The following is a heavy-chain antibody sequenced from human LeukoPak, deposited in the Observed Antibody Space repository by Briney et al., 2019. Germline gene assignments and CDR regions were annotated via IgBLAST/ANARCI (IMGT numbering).Heavy chain of an antibody. D-gene: IGHD6-13*01. J-gene: IGHJ1*01. Sequence: GGSLRLSCAASGFIFSSYAMSWVRQAPGKGLEWVSAISGSGGSTYYADSVKGRFTISRDNSKNTLYLQMNSLRAEDTAVYYCAKEEAAAGSGVSREEYFQHWGQGTLVTVSS. CDR1: GFIFSSYA. CDR2: ISGSGGST. V-gene: IGHV3-23*01. CDR3: AKEEAAAGSGVSREEYFQH.